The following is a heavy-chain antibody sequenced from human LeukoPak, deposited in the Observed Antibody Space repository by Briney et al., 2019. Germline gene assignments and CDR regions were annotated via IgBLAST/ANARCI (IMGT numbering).Heavy chain of an antibody. J-gene: IGHJ4*02. CDR2: IYHSGST. CDR3: ARSKSSSWYFDY. D-gene: IGHD6-13*01. Sequence: SETLSLTCAVSGYSISSGYYWGWIRQPPGKGLEWIGSIYHSGSTYYNPPLKSRVTISVDTSKNQFSLKLSSVTAADTAVYYCARSKSSSWYFDYWGQGTLVTVSS. CDR1: GYSISSGYY. V-gene: IGHV4-38-2*01.